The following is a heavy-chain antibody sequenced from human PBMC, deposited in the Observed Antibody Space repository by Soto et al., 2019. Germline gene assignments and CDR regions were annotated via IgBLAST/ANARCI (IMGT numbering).Heavy chain of an antibody. D-gene: IGHD3-3*01. CDR2: IYYSGST. CDR1: GGSISSGGYY. CDR3: ARVEGGLRFLEWLPHNNWFDP. Sequence: QVQLQESGPGLVKPSQTLSLTCTVSGGSISSGGYYWSWIRQHPGKGLEWIGYIYYSGSTYYNPSLKSRVTISVDTSKNQFSLKLSSVTAADTAVYYCARVEGGLRFLEWLPHNNWFDPWGQGTLVTVSS. J-gene: IGHJ5*02. V-gene: IGHV4-31*03.